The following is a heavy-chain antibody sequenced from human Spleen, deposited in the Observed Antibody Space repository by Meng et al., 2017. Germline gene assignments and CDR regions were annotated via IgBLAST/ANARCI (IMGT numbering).Heavy chain of an antibody. Sequence: GESLKISCAASGFIFSNYAMSWVRQAPGKGLEWVSGISGSGGSTYYADSVKGRFTISRDNSKNTLFLQMNSLRAEDTAIYYCAKGTRAGSKMGDYWGQGTRVTGSS. V-gene: IGHV3-23*01. D-gene: IGHD3-10*01. J-gene: IGHJ4*02. CDR1: GFIFSNYA. CDR3: AKGTRAGSKMGDY. CDR2: ISGSGGST.